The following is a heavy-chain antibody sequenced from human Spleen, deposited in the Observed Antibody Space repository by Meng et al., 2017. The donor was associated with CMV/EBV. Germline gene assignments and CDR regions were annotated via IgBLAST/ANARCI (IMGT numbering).Heavy chain of an antibody. CDR2: ISWNSGSI. CDR1: GFTFDDYA. CDR3: AKDLGLYSKLENYQYGMDV. J-gene: IGHJ6*02. V-gene: IGHV3-9*01. Sequence: GGSLRLSCAASGFTFDDYAMHWVRQAPGKGLEWVSGISWNSGSIGYADSVKGRFTISRDNSKNTLYLQMNSLRAEDTAVYYCAKDLGLYSKLENYQYGMDVWGQGTTVTVSS. D-gene: IGHD4-11*01.